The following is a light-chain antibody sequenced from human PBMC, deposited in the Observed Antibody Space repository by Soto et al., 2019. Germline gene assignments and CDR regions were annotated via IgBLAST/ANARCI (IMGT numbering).Light chain of an antibody. V-gene: IGKV3-15*01. CDR2: GAS. CDR3: QQYYQWPLT. J-gene: IGKJ5*01. Sequence: EVVMTQSPATLSVSPGERATLSCRASQSVSNYLAWYQQKPGQAPRLLVSGASTRATGIPASFSGSGSGTEFTLTISSLQSEDSALFYCQQYYQWPLTFGQGTRLEIK. CDR1: QSVSNY.